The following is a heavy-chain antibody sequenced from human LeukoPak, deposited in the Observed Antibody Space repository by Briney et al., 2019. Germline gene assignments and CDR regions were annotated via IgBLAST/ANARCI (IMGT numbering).Heavy chain of an antibody. D-gene: IGHD1-26*01. J-gene: IGHJ4*02. Sequence: SETLSLTCTVSGGSISSYYWSWIRQPAGKGLEWIGRIYTSGSTNYNPSLKSRVTMSVDTSKNQFSLKLSSVTAADTAVYYCARGANSGSYYGSFDYWGQGTLVTVSS. V-gene: IGHV4-4*07. CDR1: GGSISSYY. CDR3: ARGANSGSYYGSFDY. CDR2: IYTSGST.